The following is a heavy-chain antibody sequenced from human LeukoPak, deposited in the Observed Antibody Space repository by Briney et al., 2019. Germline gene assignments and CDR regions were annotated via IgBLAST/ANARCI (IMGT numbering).Heavy chain of an antibody. Sequence: SETLSLTCTVSGGSISSYYWSWIRQPPGKGLEWIGYIYYSGSTNYNPSLKSRVTISVDTSKNQFSLKLSSVTAADTAVYYCARIRTYDILTGYDASWFDPWGQGTLVTVSS. J-gene: IGHJ5*02. D-gene: IGHD3-9*01. CDR1: GGSISSYY. V-gene: IGHV4-59*01. CDR2: IYYSGST. CDR3: ARIRTYDILTGYDASWFDP.